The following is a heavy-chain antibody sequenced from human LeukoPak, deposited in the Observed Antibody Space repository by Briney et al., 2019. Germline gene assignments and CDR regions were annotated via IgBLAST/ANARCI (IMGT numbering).Heavy chain of an antibody. V-gene: IGHV6-1*01. D-gene: IGHD6-19*01. CDR3: ARDVAGSSGWDKNWFDP. CDR1: GDSVSSNSAA. Sequence: SQTLSLTCAFSGDSVSSNSAAWNWIRQSPSRGLEWLGRTYYRSKWYNDYAVSVKSRITINPDTSKNQFSLQLNSVTPEDTAVYYCARDVAGSSGWDKNWFDPWGQGTLVTVSS. J-gene: IGHJ5*02. CDR2: TYYRSKWYN.